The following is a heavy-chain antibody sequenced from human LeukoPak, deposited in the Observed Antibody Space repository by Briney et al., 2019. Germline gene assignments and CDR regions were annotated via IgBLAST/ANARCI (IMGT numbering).Heavy chain of an antibody. V-gene: IGHV4-59*01. Sequence: LETLSLTRPVSGGSLRSFYWGWVRQPPGKGPEGVGYIYYSGSTNYNPSLKSRVTISVDTSKNQFSLKLSSVTAADTAVYYCARVKDFWSGFVDYWGQGTLVTVSS. CDR3: ARVKDFWSGFVDY. CDR2: IYYSGST. CDR1: GGSLRSFY. D-gene: IGHD3-3*01. J-gene: IGHJ4*02.